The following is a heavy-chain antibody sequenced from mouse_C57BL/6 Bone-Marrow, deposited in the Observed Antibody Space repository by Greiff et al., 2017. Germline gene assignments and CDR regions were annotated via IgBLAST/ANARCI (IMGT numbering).Heavy chain of an antibody. CDR1: GYTFTSYG. J-gene: IGHJ4*01. CDR3: ARDSSGCCAMDY. D-gene: IGHD3-2*02. Sequence: VQLQQSGAELARPGASVKLSCKASGYTFTSYGISWVKQRTGQGLEWIGEIYPRSGNTYYNEKFKGKATLTADTSSSTAYMELRSLTSEDSAVYFCARDSSGCCAMDYWGRGTGATVTA. V-gene: IGHV1-81*01. CDR2: IYPRSGNT.